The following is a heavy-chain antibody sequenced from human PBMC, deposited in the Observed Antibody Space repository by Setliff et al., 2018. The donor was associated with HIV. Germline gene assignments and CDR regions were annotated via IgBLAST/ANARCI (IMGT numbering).Heavy chain of an antibody. Sequence: PGGSMRLSCAASGYTFSTYAMSWVRQAPGKGLEWVSAISGSGGGTYHADSVRGRFTISRDNSKNPLYRQMNSMRADDTAIYSCAKDPYSGTFSLYYFDSWGQGTLVTVS. V-gene: IGHV3-23*01. CDR3: AKDPYSGTFSLYYFDS. J-gene: IGHJ4*02. D-gene: IGHD1-26*01. CDR2: ISGSGGGT. CDR1: GYTFSTYA.